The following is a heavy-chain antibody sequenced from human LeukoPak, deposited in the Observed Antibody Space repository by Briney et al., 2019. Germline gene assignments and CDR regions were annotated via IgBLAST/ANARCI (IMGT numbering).Heavy chain of an antibody. J-gene: IGHJ4*02. CDR1: GGSISSSSYY. V-gene: IGHV4-39*01. D-gene: IGHD3-22*01. CDR3: ASISSGYYYSPHFDY. CDR2: IYYSGST. Sequence: PSETLSLTCTVSGGSISSSSYYWGWIRQPPGKGLEWIGSIYYSGSTYYNPSLKSRVTISVDTSKNQFSLKLSSVTAADTAVYYCASISSGYYYSPHFDYWGQGTLVTVSS.